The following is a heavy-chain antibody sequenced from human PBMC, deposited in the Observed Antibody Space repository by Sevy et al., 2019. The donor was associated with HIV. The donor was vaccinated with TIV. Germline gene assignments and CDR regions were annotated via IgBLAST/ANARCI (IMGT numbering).Heavy chain of an antibody. CDR2: IKLDGSEK. CDR3: ARDCSSTSCLWGLDV. D-gene: IGHD2-2*01. V-gene: IGHV3-7*03. CDR1: GFTFNRYW. Sequence: GGSLRLSCAASGFTFNRYWMSWVRQAPGKGLEWVANIKLDGSEKYYVDSVRGRFTISRDNAKNSLYLQMNSLRAEDTAGYYCARDCSSTSCLWGLDVWGQGTTVTVSS. J-gene: IGHJ6*02.